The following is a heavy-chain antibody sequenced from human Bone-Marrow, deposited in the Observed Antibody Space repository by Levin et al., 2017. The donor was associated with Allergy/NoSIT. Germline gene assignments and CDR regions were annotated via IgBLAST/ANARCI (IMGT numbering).Heavy chain of an antibody. CDR3: ARQRPSITMVRGALDY. V-gene: IGHV4-59*08. Sequence: SQTLSLTCTVSGGSISSYYWSWIRQPPGKGLEWIGYIYYSGSTNYNPSLKSRVTISVDTSKNQFSLKLSSVTAADTAVYYCARQRPSITMVRGALDYWGQGTLVTVSS. CDR2: IYYSGST. CDR1: GGSISSYY. J-gene: IGHJ4*02. D-gene: IGHD3-10*01.